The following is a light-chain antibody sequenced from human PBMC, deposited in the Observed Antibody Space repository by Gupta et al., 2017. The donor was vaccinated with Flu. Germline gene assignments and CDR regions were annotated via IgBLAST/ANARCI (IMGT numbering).Light chain of an antibody. J-gene: IGLJ2*01. Sequence: TITCGWSSGSVASYHYASSYQQRPGQPHRTLVYSTTPRSSGVPERFSGSMVGHTAALTITGAQADDDGFYFCVLDMGNGVWIFGGGTRVTVL. CDR1: SGSVASYHY. V-gene: IGLV8-61*01. CDR3: VLDMGNGVWI. CDR2: STT.